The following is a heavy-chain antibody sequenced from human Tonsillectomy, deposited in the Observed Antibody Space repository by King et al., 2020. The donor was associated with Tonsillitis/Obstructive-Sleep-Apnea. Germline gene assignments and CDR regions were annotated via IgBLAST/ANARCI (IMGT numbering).Heavy chain of an antibody. CDR1: EVTFSRYS. J-gene: IGHJ3*02. CDR2: INVDGSST. D-gene: IGHD1-1*01. CDR3: ARDHSGTGAAFDI. Sequence: VQLVESGGGLFQPGGSLRLSCAVSEVTFSRYSMHWVRRAPGNGLVWVSHINVDGSSTNYADAVKGRFTISRDNAKNTLYLQMNSLRAEDTAVYYCARDHSGTGAAFDIWGQGTMLTVSS. V-gene: IGHV3-74*01.